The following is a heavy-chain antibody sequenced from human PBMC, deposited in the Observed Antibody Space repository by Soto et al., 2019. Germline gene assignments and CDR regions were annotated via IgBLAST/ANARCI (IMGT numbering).Heavy chain of an antibody. D-gene: IGHD2-15*01. CDR1: GGSISSGGYY. CDR3: ARDGVVVADYWYFDL. CDR2: IYYSGST. V-gene: IGHV4-31*03. J-gene: IGHJ2*01. Sequence: QVQLQESGPGLVKPSQTLSLTCTVSGGSISSGGYYWSWIRQHPGKGLEWIGYIYYSGSTYYNPSLKSRVTISVDTSKNQFSLKLSSVTAADTAVYYCARDGVVVADYWYFDLWGRGTLVTVSS.